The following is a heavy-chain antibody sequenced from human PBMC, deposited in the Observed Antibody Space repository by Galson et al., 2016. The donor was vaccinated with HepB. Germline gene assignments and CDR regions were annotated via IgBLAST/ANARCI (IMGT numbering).Heavy chain of an antibody. D-gene: IGHD3-3*01. CDR1: GFTFRNFV. CDR2: INSDESTT. V-gene: IGHV3-74*01. Sequence: SLRLSCAASGFTFRNFVMHWVRQAPGKGLVWVSLINSDESTTSYADSVKGRFTISRDNAKNTLYLQMNSLRAEDTAVYYCARASSPSYDFWSAYYRGFFDYWGQGTLVTVSS. CDR3: ARASSPSYDFWSAYYRGFFDY. J-gene: IGHJ4*02.